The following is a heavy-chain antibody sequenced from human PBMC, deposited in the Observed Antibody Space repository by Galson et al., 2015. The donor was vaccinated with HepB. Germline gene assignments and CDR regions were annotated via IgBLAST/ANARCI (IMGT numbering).Heavy chain of an antibody. CDR1: GGSFSGLY. J-gene: IGHJ4*02. CDR3: ARRGGSRLTATFDY. CDR2: INHIGGT. Sequence: SETLSFTCGVFGGSFSGLYRTWIRQSPGKGLEWIGEINHIGGTNYNPSLKSRVTLSVDTSRKQFSLKLRSLSAADTAVYFCARRGGSRLTATFDYWGQGVLVTVSS. D-gene: IGHD2-15*01. V-gene: IGHV4-34*01.